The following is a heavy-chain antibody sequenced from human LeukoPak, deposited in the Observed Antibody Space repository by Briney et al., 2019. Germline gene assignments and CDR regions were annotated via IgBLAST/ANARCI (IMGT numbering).Heavy chain of an antibody. Sequence: PEGSLRLSCAASGFTFSSYAMSWVRQAPGKGLEWVSAISGSGGSTYYADSVKGRFTISRDNSKNTLYLQMNSLRAEDTAVYYCAKGHLVAAAGTAYYYYYMDVWGKGTTVTVSS. J-gene: IGHJ6*03. D-gene: IGHD6-13*01. CDR1: GFTFSSYA. CDR2: ISGSGGST. V-gene: IGHV3-23*01. CDR3: AKGHLVAAAGTAYYYYYMDV.